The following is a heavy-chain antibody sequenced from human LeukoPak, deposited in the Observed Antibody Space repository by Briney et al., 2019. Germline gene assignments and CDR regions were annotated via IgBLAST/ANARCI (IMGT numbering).Heavy chain of an antibody. Sequence: PSETLSLTCTVSGGSINSYYWSWIRQPPGKGLEWIGYIYYSGSTNYNPSLKSRVTISVDTSKNQFSLKMSSVTAADTAVYYCARDLYEDGWFGELYPAGGRGLDYWGQGTLVAVSS. J-gene: IGHJ4*02. CDR3: ARDLYEDGWFGELYPAGGRGLDY. CDR1: GGSINSYY. CDR2: IYYSGST. V-gene: IGHV4-59*01. D-gene: IGHD3-10*01.